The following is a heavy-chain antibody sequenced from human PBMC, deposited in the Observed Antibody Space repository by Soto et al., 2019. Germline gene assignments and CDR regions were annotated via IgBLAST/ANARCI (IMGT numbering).Heavy chain of an antibody. J-gene: IGHJ4*02. CDR1: GGSINSGGYS. Sequence: PSETLSLTCTVSGGSINSGGYSWTWIRQPPGKGLEWIGFIYHTGTTYYNPSLKSRVTISVDRSKNQFSLKLSSVTAADTAVYYCASAGGLGAVAADYWGQGTLVTVSS. V-gene: IGHV4-30-2*02. CDR3: ASAGGLGAVAADY. D-gene: IGHD6-19*01. CDR2: IYHTGTT.